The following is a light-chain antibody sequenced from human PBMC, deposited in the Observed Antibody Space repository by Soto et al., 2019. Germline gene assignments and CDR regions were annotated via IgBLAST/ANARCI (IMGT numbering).Light chain of an antibody. J-gene: IGLJ3*02. CDR3: AAWDDSLNGWV. CDR2: SNN. Sequence: QSVLTQPPSASGTPGQRVTISCSGSSSNIGSNTVNWYQQLPGTAPKLLIYSNNQRPSGVPDRFSGPKSGTSASLAISGLRSEDEADYYCAAWDDSLNGWVFGGGTKLTVL. V-gene: IGLV1-44*01. CDR1: SSNIGSNT.